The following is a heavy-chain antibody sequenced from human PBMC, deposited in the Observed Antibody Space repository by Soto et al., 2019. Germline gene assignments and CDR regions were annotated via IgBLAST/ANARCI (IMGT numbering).Heavy chain of an antibody. Sequence: EVQLLESGGGLVQPGGSLRLSCAASGFTFSSYAMSWVRQAPGKGLEWVSAISGSGGSTYYADSVKGRFTISRDNSKNTLYLPMNSLRAEDTAVYYCAKGGNSFFGHFDYWGQGTLVTVSS. CDR3: AKGGNSFFGHFDY. CDR2: ISGSGGST. V-gene: IGHV3-23*01. D-gene: IGHD3-3*02. CDR1: GFTFSSYA. J-gene: IGHJ4*02.